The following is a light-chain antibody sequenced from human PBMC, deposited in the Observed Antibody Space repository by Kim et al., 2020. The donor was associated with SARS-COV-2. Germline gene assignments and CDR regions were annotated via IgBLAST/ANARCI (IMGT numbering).Light chain of an antibody. CDR1: SSNIGYYNY. V-gene: IGLV2-14*03. Sequence: LPASVSGSPGQSITISCTGASSNIGYYNYVSWYQQHPGKAPKLMIYDVSKRPSGVSNRFSGSKSGNTASLTISGLHAEDEADYYCCSYTSSTTWLFGGGTQLTVL. J-gene: IGLJ3*02. CDR2: DVS. CDR3: CSYTSSTTWL.